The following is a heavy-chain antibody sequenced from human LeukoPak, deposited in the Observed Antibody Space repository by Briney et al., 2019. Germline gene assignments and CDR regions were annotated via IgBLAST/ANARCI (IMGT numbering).Heavy chain of an antibody. CDR3: ARHVPIGGSYTVYY. D-gene: IGHD1-26*01. Sequence: SETLSLTCTVSGGSISSSSYYWGWIRQPPGKGLEWIGSIYYSGSTYYNPSLKSRVTISVDTSKNQFSLKLSSVTAADTAVYYCARHVPIGGSYTVYYWGQGTLVTVSS. CDR2: IYYSGST. V-gene: IGHV4-39*01. J-gene: IGHJ4*02. CDR1: GGSISSSSYY.